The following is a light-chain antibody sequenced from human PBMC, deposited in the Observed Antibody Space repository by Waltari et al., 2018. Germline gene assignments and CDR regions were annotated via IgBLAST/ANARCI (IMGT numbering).Light chain of an antibody. CDR1: QSVSSY. V-gene: IGKV3-11*01. CDR2: DAS. CDR3: QQRSNWPRT. Sequence: EIVLTQSPATLSLSPGERATLSCRASQSVSSYLAWYQQKPDQAPRLLIYDASNRATGIPARFSGSGSGTDFPLTISSLEPEDFAVYYCQQRSNWPRTFGQGTKVEIK. J-gene: IGKJ1*01.